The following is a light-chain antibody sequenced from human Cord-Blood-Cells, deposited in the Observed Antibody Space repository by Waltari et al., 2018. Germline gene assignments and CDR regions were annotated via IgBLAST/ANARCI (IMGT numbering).Light chain of an antibody. J-gene: IGKJ1*01. CDR1: QSVSSSY. CDR3: QQYGSSP. V-gene: IGKV3-20*01. Sequence: DIVLTQSPGTLSLSPGERATLSCRASQSVSSSYLAWYQQKPGQAPRLPIYGASSRATGIPDRFSCNGSGTDFTLTISRLEPEDFAVYYCQQYGSSPFGQGTKVEIK. CDR2: GAS.